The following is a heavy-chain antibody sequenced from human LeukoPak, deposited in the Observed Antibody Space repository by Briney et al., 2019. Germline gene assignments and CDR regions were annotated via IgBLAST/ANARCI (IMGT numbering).Heavy chain of an antibody. Sequence: ASVKVSCKASGYTFTSYGISWVRQAPGQGLEWMGWISTYNGNTNYAQRFQGRVTVTTDTSTRTAYLELRSLRSDDTAVYYCAREFYERGGYYFSPMDVWGKGTTVTVSS. CDR3: AREFYERGGYYFSPMDV. CDR1: GYTFTSYG. J-gene: IGHJ6*03. D-gene: IGHD3-22*01. V-gene: IGHV1-18*01. CDR2: ISTYNGNT.